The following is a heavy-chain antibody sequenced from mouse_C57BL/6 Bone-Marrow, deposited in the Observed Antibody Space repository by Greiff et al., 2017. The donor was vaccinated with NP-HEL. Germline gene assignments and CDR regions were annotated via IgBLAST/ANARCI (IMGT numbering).Heavy chain of an antibody. J-gene: IGHJ1*03. CDR3: ARVPLAGSRDWYFDV. CDR1: GFTFSDYY. V-gene: IGHV5-16*01. Sequence: EVKLMESEGGLVQPGSSMKLSCTASGFTFSDYYMAWVRQVPEKGLEWVANINYDGSSTYYLDSLKSRFIISRDNAKNILYLQMSSLKSEDTATYYCARVPLAGSRDWYFDVWGTGTTVTVSS. CDR2: INYDGSST. D-gene: IGHD1-1*01.